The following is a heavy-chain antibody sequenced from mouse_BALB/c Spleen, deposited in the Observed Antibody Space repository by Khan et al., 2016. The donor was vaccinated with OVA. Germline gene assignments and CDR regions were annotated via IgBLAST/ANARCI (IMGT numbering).Heavy chain of an antibody. CDR3: ARWRGVLRYGGYFDD. Sequence: QIQLVQSGPELKKPGETVKISCKASGYTFTNYGVNWVKQAPEKGLKWMGWINTNTGETTYGDDFKGRFAFSLETSASTAYLQINRLKNEDMAKYFCARWRGVLRYGGYFDDWGEGTTVTVSS. V-gene: IGHV9-1*02. CDR2: INTNTGET. J-gene: IGHJ1*01. CDR1: GYTFTNYG. D-gene: IGHD1-1*01.